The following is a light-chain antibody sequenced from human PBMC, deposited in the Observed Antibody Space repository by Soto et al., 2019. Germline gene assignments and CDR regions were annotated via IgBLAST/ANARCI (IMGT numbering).Light chain of an antibody. CDR1: SSNIGAGYD. Sequence: QPVLTQPPSVSGAPGQRVTISCTGSSSNIGAGYDVYWYQQLPGTAPKLLIYGNNNRPSGVPDRFSGSKSGTSASLAITGLQAEDEADYYCQSYDSSLRSVFGGGTKLTVL. CDR3: QSYDSSLRSV. CDR2: GNN. V-gene: IGLV1-40*01. J-gene: IGLJ2*01.